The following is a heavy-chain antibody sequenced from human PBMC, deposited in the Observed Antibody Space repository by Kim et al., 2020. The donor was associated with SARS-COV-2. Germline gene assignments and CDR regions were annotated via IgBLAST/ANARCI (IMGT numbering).Heavy chain of an antibody. CDR1: GGSVSSGSYY. CDR2: IYYSGST. V-gene: IGHV4-61*01. D-gene: IGHD3-9*01. CDR3: ARVIRYDILTGPIY. J-gene: IGHJ4*02. Sequence: SETLSLTCTVSGGSVSSGSYYWSWIRQPPGKGLEWIGYIYYSGSTNYNPSLKSRVTISVDTSKNQFSLKLSSVTAADTAVYYCARVIRYDILTGPIYWGQGTLVTVSS.